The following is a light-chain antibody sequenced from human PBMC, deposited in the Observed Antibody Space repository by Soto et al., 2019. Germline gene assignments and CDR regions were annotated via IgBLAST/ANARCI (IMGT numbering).Light chain of an antibody. CDR3: HQYGSAPWT. J-gene: IGKJ1*01. CDR1: QSVSSTD. CDR2: GAS. V-gene: IGKV3-20*01. Sequence: PEERVTVSCGDSQSVSSTDLTWYQQKPGQAPMLLIYGASTRATSIPARFSGSGSGTDITLTITRLEPEDSAVYSCHQYGSAPWTFAQGTKVDNK.